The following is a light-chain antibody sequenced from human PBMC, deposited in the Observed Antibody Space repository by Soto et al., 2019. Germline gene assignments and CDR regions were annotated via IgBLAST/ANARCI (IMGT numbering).Light chain of an antibody. J-gene: IGKJ4*01. CDR1: QTINNW. Sequence: DILLTQSPSTLSASIGDRVTITCRTSQTINNWLAWYQQKPGKAPKLLIYAASTLQSGVPSRFSGSGSGTDFTLTISSLQPEDFATYYCQQVESYPSTFGGGTKVDIK. V-gene: IGKV1-5*01. CDR3: QQVESYPST. CDR2: AAS.